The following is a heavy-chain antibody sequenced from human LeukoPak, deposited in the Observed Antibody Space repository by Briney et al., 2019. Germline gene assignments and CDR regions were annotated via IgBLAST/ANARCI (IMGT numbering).Heavy chain of an antibody. D-gene: IGHD2-8*02. CDR2: LISDGSSA. J-gene: IGHJ6*02. CDR3: VRDSRYCPDV. CDR1: GFTFSSYW. Sequence: PGGSLRLSCAAPGFTFSSYWMHWVRQAPGKGLVWVSRLISDGSSASYADSVKGRFTISRDNTKNILYLQMNSLRAEDTAVYYCVRDSRYCPDVWGQGTTVTVSS. V-gene: IGHV3-74*01.